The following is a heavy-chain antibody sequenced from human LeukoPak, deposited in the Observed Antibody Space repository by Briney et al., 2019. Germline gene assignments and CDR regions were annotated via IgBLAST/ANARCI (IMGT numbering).Heavy chain of an antibody. CDR3: AKDRTYSAYAALDY. Sequence: PGRSLRLSCASSGFTFEDYSMHWVRQAPGKGLEWVSGISWNSGSAGYADSVKGRFTISRDSAKNPLYLQMNSLRTEDTALYYCAKDRTYSAYAALDYWGQGTLVTVSS. D-gene: IGHD5-12*01. J-gene: IGHJ4*02. V-gene: IGHV3-9*01. CDR1: GFTFEDYS. CDR2: ISWNSGSA.